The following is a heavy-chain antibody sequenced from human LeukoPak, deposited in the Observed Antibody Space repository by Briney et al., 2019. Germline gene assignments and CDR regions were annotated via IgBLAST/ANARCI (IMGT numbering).Heavy chain of an antibody. CDR3: ARVMGGITMIGDPFDY. Sequence: ASVKVSCKTSGYTFTSHSITWVRQAPGQGLEWMGWISAYNGDTKYAQSLQGRVTMTTDTSTGTGYMELRSLRYDDTAVYYCARVMGGITMIGDPFDYWGQGTLVTVSS. CDR1: GYTFTSHS. D-gene: IGHD3-22*01. J-gene: IGHJ4*02. CDR2: ISAYNGDT. V-gene: IGHV1-18*01.